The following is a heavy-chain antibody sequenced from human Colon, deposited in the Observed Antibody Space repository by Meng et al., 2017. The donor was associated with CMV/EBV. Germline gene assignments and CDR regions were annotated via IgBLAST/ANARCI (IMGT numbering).Heavy chain of an antibody. Sequence: GESLKISCAASGFTFSSYEMNWVRQAPGKGLEWVSYISSSGSTTYYADSVKGRFTISRDNSKNTLFLQMNSLRTEDTAVYHCAADRLSPNHNKFWGQGTLVTVSS. CDR2: ISSSGSTT. J-gene: IGHJ4*02. D-gene: IGHD1-14*01. CDR3: AADRLSPNHNKF. V-gene: IGHV3-48*03. CDR1: GFTFSSYE.